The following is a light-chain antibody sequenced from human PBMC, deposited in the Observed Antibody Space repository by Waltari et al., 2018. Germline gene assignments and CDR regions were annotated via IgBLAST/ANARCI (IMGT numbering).Light chain of an antibody. V-gene: IGKV1-8*01. J-gene: IGKJ3*01. Sequence: AIRMTQSPSSLSASTGDRVTITCRAIQGISSYLAWYQQKPGKAPKLLIYAASTLQSGVPSRFSGSGSGTDFTLTISCLQSEDFATYYCQQYYSYPQTFGPGTKVDIK. CDR3: QQYYSYPQT. CDR2: AAS. CDR1: QGISSY.